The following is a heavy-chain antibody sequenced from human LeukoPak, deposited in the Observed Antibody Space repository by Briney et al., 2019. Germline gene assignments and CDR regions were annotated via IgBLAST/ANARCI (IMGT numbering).Heavy chain of an antibody. D-gene: IGHD3-16*01. J-gene: IGHJ6*03. CDR2: IDSDGSST. Sequence: TGGSLRLSCAASGFTISSYWMHWVRQAPGKGLVWVSRIDSDGSSTNYADSVKGRFTISRDNAKNTLYLQMNSLRAEDTAVYYCLGGYYYSYMDVWGKGTTVTISS. CDR1: GFTISSYW. CDR3: LGGYYYSYMDV. V-gene: IGHV3-74*01.